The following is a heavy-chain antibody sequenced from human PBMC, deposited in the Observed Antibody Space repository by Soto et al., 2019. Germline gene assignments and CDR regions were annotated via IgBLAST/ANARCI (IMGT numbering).Heavy chain of an antibody. J-gene: IGHJ6*02. CDR2: IYYSGST. Sequence: SETLALTCTVSGGSVNSGMYDWSWIRQSPGKGLEWIGYIYYSGSTNSNPSLKSRVTISLDTSKNQFSLKLSSVTAADTAVYYCARDSSMTYYYGMDVWGQGTTVTVS. V-gene: IGHV4-61*01. CDR1: GGSVNSGMYD. CDR3: ARDSSMTYYYGMDV.